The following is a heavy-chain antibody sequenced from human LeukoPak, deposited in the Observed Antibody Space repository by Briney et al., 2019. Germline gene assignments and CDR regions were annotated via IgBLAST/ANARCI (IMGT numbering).Heavy chain of an antibody. V-gene: IGHV4-61*08. Sequence: PSETLSLTCTVSGDPISSHSGYKWNWIRQAPGKGLEWIGYVYYSATTSYNPSVNSRVTISVDTSKNQFSLKLTSVTAADTAVYYCAREWSAFDYWGQGTLVTVSS. J-gene: IGHJ4*02. CDR1: GDPISSHSGYK. CDR2: VYYSATT. D-gene: IGHD3-3*01. CDR3: AREWSAFDY.